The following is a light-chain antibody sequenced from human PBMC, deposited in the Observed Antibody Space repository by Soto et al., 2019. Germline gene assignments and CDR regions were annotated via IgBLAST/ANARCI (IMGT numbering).Light chain of an antibody. CDR3: NSYTSSSTYV. CDR1: TSDVGRYNY. Sequence: QCVLTQPASVTGAPGQSISTSYTGTTSDVGRYNYVSWYQQHPGKAPKLIIYDVSNRPSGVSNRFSGSKSGNTASLTISGLQAEDEADYYCNSYTSSSTYVFGTGTKVTVL. V-gene: IGLV2-14*01. J-gene: IGLJ1*01. CDR2: DVS.